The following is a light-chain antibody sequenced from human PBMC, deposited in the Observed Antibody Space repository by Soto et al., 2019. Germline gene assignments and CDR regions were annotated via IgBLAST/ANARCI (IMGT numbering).Light chain of an antibody. V-gene: IGKV4-1*01. Sequence: DIVMTQSPDSLAVSLGERATINCKSSQAVLHGPNNKNYLAWYQQKAGRPPKLLIYWASARESGVPDRFSGSGSGTDFTLTISSLQAEDVAVYFCLQYYTFPRTFGPGTKVEVK. CDR1: QAVLHGPNNKNY. CDR2: WAS. J-gene: IGKJ1*01. CDR3: LQYYTFPRT.